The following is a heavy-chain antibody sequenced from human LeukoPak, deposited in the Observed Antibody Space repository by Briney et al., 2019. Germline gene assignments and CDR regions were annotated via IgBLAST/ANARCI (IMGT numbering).Heavy chain of an antibody. CDR3: ARGRGGDCSSTSCSRPFDP. Sequence: ASVKVSCKASGYTFTSYDINWVRQATGQGLEWMGWMNPNSGNTVYAQKFQGRVTMTRNTSISTAYMALSGLRSEDTAVYYCARGRGGDCSSTSCSRPFDPWGQGTLVTVSS. CDR1: GYTFTSYD. D-gene: IGHD2-2*01. V-gene: IGHV1-8*01. J-gene: IGHJ5*02. CDR2: MNPNSGNT.